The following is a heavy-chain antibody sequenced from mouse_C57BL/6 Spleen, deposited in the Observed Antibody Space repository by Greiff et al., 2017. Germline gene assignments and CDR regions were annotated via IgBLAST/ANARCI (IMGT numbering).Heavy chain of an antibody. Sequence: VQLKESGGGLVKPGGSLKLSCAASGFTFSDYGMHWVRQAPEKGLEWVAYISRGSSTIYYADTVKGRFTISRDNTKNTLFLQMTSLRSEDTAMDYCASSYDYDEVFAYWGQGTLVTVSA. D-gene: IGHD2-4*01. CDR2: ISRGSSTI. V-gene: IGHV5-17*01. CDR1: GFTFSDYG. J-gene: IGHJ3*01. CDR3: ASSYDYDEVFAY.